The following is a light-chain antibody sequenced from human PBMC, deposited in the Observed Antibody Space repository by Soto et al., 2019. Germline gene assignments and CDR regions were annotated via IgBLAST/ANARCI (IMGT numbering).Light chain of an antibody. V-gene: IGKV1-17*03. CDR3: LQHNSYPYT. CDR1: QGISRF. CDR2: DTS. J-gene: IGKJ2*01. Sequence: DVQMTQSPSAMSASVGDRVTITCRASQGISRFVAWFQQKPGKAPERLIYDTSSLQPGVPSRFSGSGSGTEFTLAISGLQPEDFATYYCLQHNSYPYTFGRGTKLEIK.